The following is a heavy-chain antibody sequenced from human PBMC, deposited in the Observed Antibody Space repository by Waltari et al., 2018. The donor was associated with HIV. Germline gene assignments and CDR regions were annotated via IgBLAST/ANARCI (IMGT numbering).Heavy chain of an antibody. J-gene: IGHJ4*02. V-gene: IGHV3-7*04. CDR1: GFTFSSYW. CDR2: IKQDGREK. CDR3: ARGGFYGSGSKVN. D-gene: IGHD3-10*01. Sequence: EVQLVESGGGLVQPGGSLRLSCAASGFTFSSYWMSWVRKAPGKGLEWVANIKQDGREKYYVDSVNGRFTISRDNAENSLYLQMNSLRAEDTAVYYCARGGFYGSGSKVNWGQGTLVTVSS.